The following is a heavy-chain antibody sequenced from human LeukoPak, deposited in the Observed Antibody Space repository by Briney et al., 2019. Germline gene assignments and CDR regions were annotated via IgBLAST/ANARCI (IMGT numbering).Heavy chain of an antibody. CDR1: GGSMSTYY. CDR2: IYYTGNT. J-gene: IGHJ4*02. Sequence: SETLSLTCTVSGGSMSTYYWRWVRQPPGKGLEWVGDIYYTGNTNYNPSLRSRVTISVDTSNNQFSLKLNSVTAADTAVYYCARTPLWDYYDSSGYYYLDYWGQGTLVTVSS. D-gene: IGHD3-22*01. CDR3: ARTPLWDYYDSSGYYYLDY. V-gene: IGHV4-59*08.